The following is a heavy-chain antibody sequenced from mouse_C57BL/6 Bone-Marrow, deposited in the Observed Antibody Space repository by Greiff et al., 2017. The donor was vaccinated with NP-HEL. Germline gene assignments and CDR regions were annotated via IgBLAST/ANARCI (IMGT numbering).Heavy chain of an antibody. CDR3: ANAYYSGHYFDY. Sequence: VQLQQSGPELVKPGASVKISCKASGYSFTSYYIHWVKQRPGQGLEWIGWIYPGSGNTKYNEKFKGKATLTAYTSSSTAYMQLSSLTSEDSAVYYCANAYYSGHYFDYWGQGTTLTVSS. CDR1: GYSFTSYY. V-gene: IGHV1-66*01. J-gene: IGHJ2*01. D-gene: IGHD2-12*01. CDR2: IYPGSGNT.